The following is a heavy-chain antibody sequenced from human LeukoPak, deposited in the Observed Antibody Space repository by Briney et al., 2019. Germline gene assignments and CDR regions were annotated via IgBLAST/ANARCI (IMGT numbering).Heavy chain of an antibody. D-gene: IGHD2-2*01. Sequence: SQTLSLPCAISGDSVSSNSAAWNWIRQSPSRGLEWLGRTYYRSKWYNDYAVSVKSRITINPDTSKNQFSLQLNSVTPEDTAVYYCARSHCSSTSCCLVAAAVSLAEFDYWGQGTLVTVSS. V-gene: IGHV6-1*01. CDR3: ARSHCSSTSCCLVAAAVSLAEFDY. J-gene: IGHJ4*02. CDR1: GDSVSSNSAA. CDR2: TYYRSKWYN.